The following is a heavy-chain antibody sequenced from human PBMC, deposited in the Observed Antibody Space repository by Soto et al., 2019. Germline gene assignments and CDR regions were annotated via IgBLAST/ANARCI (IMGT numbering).Heavy chain of an antibody. CDR1: GGSVTRYW. D-gene: IGHD6-13*01. J-gene: IGHJ6*02. CDR2: IYPGDSDT. CDR3: VRHLLAAAGKFYYYYGMAV. V-gene: IGHV5-51*01. Sequence: GEAQKRSGEGCGGSVTRYWSGWVRQKKGKGGEWMGIIYPGDSDTRYSPSFQGQVTISADKSISTAYLQWSSLKASDTAMYYSVRHLLAAAGKFYYYYGMAVWVHGTSVPVSS.